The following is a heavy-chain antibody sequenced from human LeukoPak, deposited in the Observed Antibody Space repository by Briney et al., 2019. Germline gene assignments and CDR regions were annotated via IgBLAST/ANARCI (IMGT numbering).Heavy chain of an antibody. Sequence: WGSLRLSCAASGLTIGDNSMHWVRQAPGKGLEWVSLISWDDTTTYYADSVKRRFTVSRDSSKNSIHLQMHSLRTEDTALYYCAGGPNGWWVVSRNWGMDVWGQGTTVTVSS. CDR3: AGGPNGWWVVSRNWGMDV. CDR2: ISWDDTTT. J-gene: IGHJ6*02. D-gene: IGHD2-15*01. V-gene: IGHV3-43*01. CDR1: GLTIGDNS.